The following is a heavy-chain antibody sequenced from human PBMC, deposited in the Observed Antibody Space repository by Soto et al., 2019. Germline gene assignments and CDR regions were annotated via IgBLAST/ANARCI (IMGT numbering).Heavy chain of an antibody. V-gene: IGHV3-23*01. CDR1: GFTVSSYA. J-gene: IGHJ6*03. CDR2: ISGSGST. Sequence: EVQLLESGGGLVQPGGSLRLSCAASGFTVSSYAMSWVRQAPGKGLEWVSVISGSGSTYSADSVKGRFTISRDSSKNKVYLQMNSLRAEATAVYYCAKALRFTFTTGYYMDVWGRGTTVTVSS. D-gene: IGHD3-16*01. CDR3: AKALRFTFTTGYYMDV.